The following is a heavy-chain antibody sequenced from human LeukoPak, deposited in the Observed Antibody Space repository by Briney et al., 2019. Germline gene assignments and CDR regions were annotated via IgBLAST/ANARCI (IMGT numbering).Heavy chain of an antibody. Sequence: VASVKVSCKASGYTFTGYYMHWVRQAPGQGLEWMGWINPNSGGTNYAQKFQGRVTMTRDTSISTAYMELSRLRSEDTAIYYCATVQYALLPGYLNYMEVWGKGTTVTISS. J-gene: IGHJ6*03. D-gene: IGHD3-9*01. CDR1: GYTFTGYY. CDR3: ATVQYALLPGYLNYMEV. CDR2: INPNSGGT. V-gene: IGHV1-2*02.